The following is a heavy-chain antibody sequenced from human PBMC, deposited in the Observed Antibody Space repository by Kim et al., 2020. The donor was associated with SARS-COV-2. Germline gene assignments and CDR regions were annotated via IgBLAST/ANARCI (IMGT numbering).Heavy chain of an antibody. CDR1: GYTFTSYD. CDR2: MNPNSGNT. J-gene: IGHJ6*02. V-gene: IGHV1-8*01. CDR3: ARELDTYKLDGWDYYYGMDV. Sequence: ASVKVSCKASGYTFTSYDINWVRQATGQGLEWMGWMNPNSGNTGYAQKFQGRVTMTRNTSISTAYMELSSLRSEDTAVYYCARELDTYKLDGWDYYYGMDVWGQGTTVTVSS. D-gene: IGHD1-1*01.